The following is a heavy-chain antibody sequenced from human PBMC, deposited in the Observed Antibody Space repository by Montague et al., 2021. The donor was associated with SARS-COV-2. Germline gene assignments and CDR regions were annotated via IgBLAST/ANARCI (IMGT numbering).Heavy chain of an antibody. CDR2: IYTSGTT. J-gene: IGHJ6*02. CDR3: AGGSGIINFYNSGMDV. D-gene: IGHD3-10*01. V-gene: IGHV4-4*07. CDR1: GGSISSYY. Sequence: SETLSLTCTVSGGSISSYYWSWIRQPAGKGLEWIGRIYTSGTTNYNPSLKSRVTMSVDTSKNQFSLKLSSVTAADTAVYYCAGGSGIINFYNSGMDVGPRDHGHRLL.